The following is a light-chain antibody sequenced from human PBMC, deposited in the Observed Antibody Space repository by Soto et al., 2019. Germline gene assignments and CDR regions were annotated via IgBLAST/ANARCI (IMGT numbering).Light chain of an antibody. Sequence: QSVLTQPASLSGSPGQSITISCTGTSSDIGAYDYVSWFQQHPGKAPKLMISEVNNRXXXXXXXXXXXXXXXXAXLTISGLQVEDEAEYFCFSFTTTSTHVFGTGTKVTVL. CDR3: FSFTTTSTHV. J-gene: IGLJ1*01. CDR2: EVN. V-gene: IGLV2-14*01. CDR1: SSDIGAYDY.